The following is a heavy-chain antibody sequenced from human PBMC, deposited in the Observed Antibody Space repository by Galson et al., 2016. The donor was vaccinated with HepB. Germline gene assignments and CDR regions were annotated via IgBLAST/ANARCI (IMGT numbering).Heavy chain of an antibody. V-gene: IGHV3-33*01. CDR1: GFTFSTYG. J-gene: IGHJ4*02. CDR2: VWYDGSNE. D-gene: IGHD2-2*01. CDR3: ARASGSGVVVPVASPRLDY. Sequence: SLRLSCAASGFTFSTYGMHWVRQAPGKGLEWVAAVWYDGSNERYADSVEGRCTIFKDIFKSTLSLQLKSLRPEDTAVYYCARASGSGVVVPVASPRLDYWGRGTLVTVSS.